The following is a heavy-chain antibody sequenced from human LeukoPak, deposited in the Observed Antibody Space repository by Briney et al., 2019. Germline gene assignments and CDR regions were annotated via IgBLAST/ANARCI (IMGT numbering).Heavy chain of an antibody. J-gene: IGHJ4*02. D-gene: IGHD6-19*01. V-gene: IGHV3-30*01. CDR1: GFTFSSYA. CDR2: ISYDGSNK. Sequence: GGSLRLSCAASGFTFSSYAMHWVRQAPGKGLEWVAGISYDGSNKYYADSVKGRFTISRDNSKNTLYLQMNSLRAEDTAVYYCARLPPSAGGSGWNGDYWGQGTLVTVSS. CDR3: ARLPPSAGGSGWNGDY.